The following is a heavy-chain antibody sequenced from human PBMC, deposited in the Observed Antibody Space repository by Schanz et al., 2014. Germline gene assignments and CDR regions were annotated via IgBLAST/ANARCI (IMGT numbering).Heavy chain of an antibody. CDR2: IGTAGDT. CDR1: GFSIRNHD. V-gene: IGHV3-13*04. D-gene: IGHD4-17*01. CDR3: ARPRFDYGEVDY. Sequence: EVQLVESGGGLVQPGGSLRLSCAASGFSIRNHDMHWVRQATGAGLEWVSAIGTAGDTFYLDSVKGRFTISRENAKNSLYLQMNSLRAGDTAVYYCARPRFDYGEVDYWGQGTLVNVSS. J-gene: IGHJ4*02.